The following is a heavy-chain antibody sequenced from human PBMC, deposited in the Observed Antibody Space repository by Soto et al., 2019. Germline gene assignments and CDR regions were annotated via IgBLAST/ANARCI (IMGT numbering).Heavy chain of an antibody. CDR1: GGSISNYY. V-gene: IGHV4-59*08. Sequence: SETLSLTCTVSGGSISNYYWSWIRQPPGKGLEWIGYFYYTGITNYNPSLKSRISMSVDTSKNQFSLKLSSVTAADTAVYYCARHVVESLLFEAAAPDFDYWGHGNLLTISS. CDR3: ARHVVESLLFEAAAPDFDY. D-gene: IGHD5-18*01. J-gene: IGHJ5*01. CDR2: FYYTGIT.